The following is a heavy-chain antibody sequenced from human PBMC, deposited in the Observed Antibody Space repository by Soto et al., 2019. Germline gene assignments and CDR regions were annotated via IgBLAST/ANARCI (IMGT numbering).Heavy chain of an antibody. J-gene: IGHJ4*02. CDR1: GLTCSTYS. Sequence: GWSLRLCCAASGLTCSTYSMNLVRQAPGKGLQWSSYISSSSRSIYYADSVKGRFTISRDNAKNSLYLQMNSLRDEDTAVYYCAREYYGSGWSEYYFQYCCPGILV. CDR3: AREYYGSGWSEYYFQY. D-gene: IGHD6-19*01. CDR2: ISSSSRSI. V-gene: IGHV3-48*02.